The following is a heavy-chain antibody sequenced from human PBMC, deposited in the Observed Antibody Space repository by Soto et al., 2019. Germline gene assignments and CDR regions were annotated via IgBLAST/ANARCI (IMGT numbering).Heavy chain of an antibody. Sequence: EVQLVESGGGLVQPGGSLRLSCAASGFTFSPYWMHWVRQVPGKGLVWVSRINHDGRSTIYADSVKGRFTISVDTSKNQFSLKLSSVTAADTAVYYCARHGPLSNNWNQLDYWGQGTLVTVSS. V-gene: IGHV3-74*01. CDR1: GFTFSPYW. CDR3: ARHGPLSNNWNQLDY. D-gene: IGHD1-1*01. CDR2: INHDGRST. J-gene: IGHJ4*02.